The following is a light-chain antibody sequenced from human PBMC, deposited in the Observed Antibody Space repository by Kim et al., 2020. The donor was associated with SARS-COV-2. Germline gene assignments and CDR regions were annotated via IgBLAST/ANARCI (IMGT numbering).Light chain of an antibody. Sequence: PGEGAPLSCTASHSVDINLAWYQQTPGQPPRLLIYDAAIRAAGVPTRFSGSGSGTDFTLTISSLEAEDFAIYYCQQRTGWPPALTFGGGTKVDIK. J-gene: IGKJ4*01. V-gene: IGKV3-11*01. CDR3: QQRTGWPPALT. CDR1: HSVDIN. CDR2: DAA.